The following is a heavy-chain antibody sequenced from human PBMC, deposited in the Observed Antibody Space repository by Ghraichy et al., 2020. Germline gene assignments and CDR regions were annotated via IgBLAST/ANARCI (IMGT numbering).Heavy chain of an antibody. D-gene: IGHD3-16*01. CDR3: ARVGGRGDREDY. CDR2: IIPILGIA. V-gene: IGHV1-69*02. Sequence: SVKVSCKASGGTFSSYTISWVRQAPGQGLEWMGRIIPILGIANYAQKFQGRVTITADKSTSTAYMELSSLRSEDTAVYYCARVGGRGDREDYWGQGTLVTVSS. J-gene: IGHJ4*02. CDR1: GGTFSSYT.